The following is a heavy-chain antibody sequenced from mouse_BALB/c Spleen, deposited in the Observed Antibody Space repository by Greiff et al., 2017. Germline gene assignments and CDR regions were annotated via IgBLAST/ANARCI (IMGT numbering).Heavy chain of an antibody. Sequence: LKQPGSELVRPGASVKLSCKASGYTFTSYWMHWVKQRPGQGLEWIGNIYPGSGSTNYDEKFKSKATLTVDTSSSTAYMQLSSLTSEDSAVYYCTRDYGSSCFAYWGQGTLVTVSA. CDR1: GYTFTSYW. V-gene: IGHV1S22*01. D-gene: IGHD1-1*01. CDR2: IYPGSGST. J-gene: IGHJ3*01. CDR3: TRDYGSSCFAY.